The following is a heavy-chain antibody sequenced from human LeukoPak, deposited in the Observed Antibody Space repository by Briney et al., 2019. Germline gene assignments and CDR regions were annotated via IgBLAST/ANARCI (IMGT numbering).Heavy chain of an antibody. D-gene: IGHD3-3*01. CDR1: GGSFSGYY. Sequence: SETLSLTCAVYGGSFSGYYWSWIRQPPGRGLEWIGEINHSGSTNYNPSLKSRVTTSVDTSKNQFSLKLSSVTAADTAVYYCARGREGSGYSFGDVWGKGTTVTVSS. V-gene: IGHV4-34*01. CDR3: ARGREGSGYSFGDV. J-gene: IGHJ6*04. CDR2: INHSGST.